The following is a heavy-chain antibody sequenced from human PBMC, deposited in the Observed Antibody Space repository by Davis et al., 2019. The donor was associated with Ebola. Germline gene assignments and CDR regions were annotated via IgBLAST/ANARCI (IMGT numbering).Heavy chain of an antibody. Sequence: SETLSLTCAVYGGSFSGYYWSWIRQPPGKGLEWIGYMYYSGSTNQNPSLKSRVTISVDTSKNQFSLKLSSVTAADTAVYYCARLKGCSSTSCYDGGGMDVWGQGTTVTVSS. CDR1: GGSFSGYY. V-gene: IGHV4-59*08. D-gene: IGHD2-2*01. CDR2: MYYSGST. CDR3: ARLKGCSSTSCYDGGGMDV. J-gene: IGHJ6*02.